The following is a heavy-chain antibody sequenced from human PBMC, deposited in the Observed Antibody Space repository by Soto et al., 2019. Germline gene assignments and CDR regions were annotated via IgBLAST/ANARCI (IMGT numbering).Heavy chain of an antibody. V-gene: IGHV1-8*01. CDR2: MNPNSGNR. J-gene: IGHJ4*02. Sequence: GASVKVSCKASGYTVTGYDIHWVRQATGQGLEWMGWMNPNSGNREYAQTFRGRVTMTRDTSISAAFMELSSLTSDDTAVYYCAKERGYSYGYDYWGQGTLVTVSS. CDR3: AKERGYSYGYDY. CDR1: GYTVTGYD. D-gene: IGHD5-18*01.